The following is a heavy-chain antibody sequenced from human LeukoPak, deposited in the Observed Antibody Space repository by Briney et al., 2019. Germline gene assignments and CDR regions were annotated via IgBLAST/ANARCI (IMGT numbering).Heavy chain of an antibody. Sequence: SETLSLTCTVSGYSISSGYYWGWIRQPPGKGLEWIGSIYHSGSTYYNPSLKSRVTISVDTSKNQFSLKLSSVTAADTAVYYCARARMEGRWFDPWGQGTLVTVS. CDR2: IYHSGST. D-gene: IGHD3-3*01. J-gene: IGHJ5*02. CDR1: GYSISSGYY. V-gene: IGHV4-38-2*02. CDR3: ARARMEGRWFDP.